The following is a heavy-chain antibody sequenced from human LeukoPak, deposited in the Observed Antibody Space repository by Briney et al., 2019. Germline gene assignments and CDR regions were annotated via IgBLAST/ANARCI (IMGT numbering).Heavy chain of an antibody. CDR3: ARMEVAGTWDLVY. D-gene: IGHD6-19*01. CDR1: GFTFTSYY. V-gene: IGHV1-46*01. CDR2: INPSGGST. J-gene: IGHJ4*02. Sequence: GGSLRLSCAASGFTFTSYYMHWVRQAPGQGLEWMGIINPSGGSTSYAQKFQGRVTMTRDTSTSTVYMELSSLRSEDTAVYYCARMEVAGTWDLVYWGQGTLVTVSS.